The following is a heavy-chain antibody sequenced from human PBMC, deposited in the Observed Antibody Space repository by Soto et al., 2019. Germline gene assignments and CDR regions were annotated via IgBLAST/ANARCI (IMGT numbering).Heavy chain of an antibody. Sequence: PGGSLRLSCAASGFTFSSYWMHWVRRAPGKGLVWVSRINSDGSSTSYADSVKGRFTISRDNAKNTLYLQMNSLRAEDTAVYYCAKWISYYYYGLDVWGQGTTVTVSS. CDR1: GFTFSSYW. CDR2: INSDGSST. CDR3: AKWISYYYYGLDV. J-gene: IGHJ6*02. V-gene: IGHV3-74*01. D-gene: IGHD2-2*03.